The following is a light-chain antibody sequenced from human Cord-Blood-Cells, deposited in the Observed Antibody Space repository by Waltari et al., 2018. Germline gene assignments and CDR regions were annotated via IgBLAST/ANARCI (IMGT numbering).Light chain of an antibody. V-gene: IGLV2-11*01. CDR2: DVS. Sequence: QSALTQPRSVSGSPGQSVTISCTVPSSDVGGANDVSWYQHHPGKAPKLMIYDVSKRPSGVPDRFSGSKSGNMASLTISGLQAEDEADYYCCSYAGSYTVVFGGGTKLTVL. CDR3: CSYAGSYTVV. J-gene: IGLJ2*01. CDR1: SSDVGGAND.